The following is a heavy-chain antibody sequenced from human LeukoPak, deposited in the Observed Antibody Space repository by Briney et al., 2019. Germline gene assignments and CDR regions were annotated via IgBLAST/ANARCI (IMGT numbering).Heavy chain of an antibody. CDR2: INPNSGGT. D-gene: IGHD3-10*01. Sequence: ASVKVSCKASGYTFTGYYMHWVRQAPGQGLEWMGWINPNSGGTNYAQKFQGRVTMTRDTSISTAYMELSRLRSGDTAVYYCARDSGERGSGSYLIAYWGQGTLVTVSS. V-gene: IGHV1-2*02. J-gene: IGHJ4*02. CDR3: ARDSGERGSGSYLIAY. CDR1: GYTFTGYY.